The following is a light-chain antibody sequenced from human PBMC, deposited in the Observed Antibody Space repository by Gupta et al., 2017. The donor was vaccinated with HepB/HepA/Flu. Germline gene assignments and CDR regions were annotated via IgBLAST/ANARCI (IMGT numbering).Light chain of an antibody. Sequence: STLTHPPSVSAAPGQRVTISCTGRSSRFGSGADVHWYQQLPGTAPKLLIYGNNNRPSGVSDRFSGSKSGTAASLAISGLQPEDEAVYYCQSYDRLSVVVFGGGTKLTVL. CDR2: GNN. V-gene: IGLV1-40*01. CDR3: QSYDRLSVVV. J-gene: IGLJ2*01. CDR1: SSRFGSGAD.